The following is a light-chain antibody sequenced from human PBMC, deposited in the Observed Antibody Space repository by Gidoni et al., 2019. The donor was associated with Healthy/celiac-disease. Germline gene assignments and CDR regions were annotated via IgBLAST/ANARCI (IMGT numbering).Light chain of an antibody. J-gene: IGKJ2*01. Sequence: EIVMTQSPATLSVSPGERATLSCRASQSISSNLAWHQQKPGQAPRLLSYDASTRATGIPARFSGSGSGTEFTLTISSLQSEDFAVYYCQQYHNWYTFGQGTKLEI. CDR3: QQYHNWYT. CDR2: DAS. CDR1: QSISSN. V-gene: IGKV3-15*01.